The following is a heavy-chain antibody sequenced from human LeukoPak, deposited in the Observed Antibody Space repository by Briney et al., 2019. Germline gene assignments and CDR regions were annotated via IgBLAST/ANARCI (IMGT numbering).Heavy chain of an antibody. CDR2: ISSSSSYI. V-gene: IGHV3-21*01. D-gene: IGHD3-10*01. CDR1: GFTFSSYY. J-gene: IGHJ4*02. CDR3: ARALWFGETFPAY. Sequence: QTGGSLRPSCAASGFTFSSYYMNWVRQAPGKGLEWVSSISSSSSYIYYADSVKGRFTISRDNAKNSLYLQMNSLRAEDTAVYYCARALWFGETFPAYWGQGTLVTVSS.